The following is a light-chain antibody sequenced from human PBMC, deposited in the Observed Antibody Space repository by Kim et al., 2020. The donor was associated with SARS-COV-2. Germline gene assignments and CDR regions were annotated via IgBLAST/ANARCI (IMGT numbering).Light chain of an antibody. CDR2: DNE. CDR1: SSNIGKNY. J-gene: IGLJ3*02. Sequence: QSVLTQPPSVSAAPGQKVTVSCFGSSSNIGKNYVSWYQQFPATAPKLLIYDNEERPSGIPERFSGSKSGTSATLGITGLQTGDEADYYCGTWDSNLSSWVFGGGTQLTVL. V-gene: IGLV1-51*01. CDR3: GTWDSNLSSWV.